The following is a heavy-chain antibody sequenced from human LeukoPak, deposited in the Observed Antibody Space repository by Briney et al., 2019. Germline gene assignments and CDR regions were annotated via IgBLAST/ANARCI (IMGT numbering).Heavy chain of an antibody. CDR1: GFTFSSYG. CDR2: IRYDGSNK. Sequence: GGSLRLSCAASGFTFSSYGMHWVRQAPGKGLEWVAFIRYDGSNKYYADSVKGRFTISRDNSRNTLYLQVNSLRAEDTAVYYCAKDSPEYYYGSGTLNYWGQGTLVTVSS. V-gene: IGHV3-30*02. J-gene: IGHJ4*02. D-gene: IGHD3-10*01. CDR3: AKDSPEYYYGSGTLNY.